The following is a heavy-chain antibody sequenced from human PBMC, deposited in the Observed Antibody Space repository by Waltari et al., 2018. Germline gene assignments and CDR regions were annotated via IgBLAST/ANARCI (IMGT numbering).Heavy chain of an antibody. V-gene: IGHV1-69*13. J-gene: IGHJ4*02. Sequence: QVQLVQSGAEVKKPGSSVKVSCKASGGTFSSYAISWVRQAPGQGLEWMGGIIPIFGTANYAQKFQVRVTITADESTSTAYMELSSRRSEDTAVYYCARAKQLPQTEGGNFDYWGQGTLVTVSS. CDR3: ARAKQLPQTEGGNFDY. CDR1: GGTFSSYA. D-gene: IGHD6-13*01. CDR2: IIPIFGTA.